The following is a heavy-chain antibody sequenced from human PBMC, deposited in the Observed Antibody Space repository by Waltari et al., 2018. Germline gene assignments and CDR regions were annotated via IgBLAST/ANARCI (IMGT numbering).Heavy chain of an antibody. Sequence: QVQLVQSGAEVKKPGSSVKVSCKASGGTFGRVAISWVRQAAGEGLEWMGGIIPKIGASNYAQRFPGRVPITADDSTMIAYMEVMSLSFEDTAVYFCATETSPPYWGQGTLVIVSS. CDR2: IIPKIGAS. CDR3: ATETSPPY. D-gene: IGHD2-2*01. CDR1: GGTFGRVA. J-gene: IGHJ4*02. V-gene: IGHV1-69*01.